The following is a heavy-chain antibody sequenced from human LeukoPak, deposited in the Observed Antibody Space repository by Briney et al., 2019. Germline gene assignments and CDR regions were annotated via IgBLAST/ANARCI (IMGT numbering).Heavy chain of an antibody. CDR2: IYSGGST. J-gene: IGHJ4*02. D-gene: IGHD3/OR15-3a*01. CDR1: GLIVSSNY. Sequence: GGSLRLSCAASGLIVSSNYMSWVRQAPGKGLEWVAVIYSGGSTYYADSVKGRFTISRDNSKNTLYLQMNRLRAEDTAVYYCARAWYRFGQFDYWGQGTLVTVSS. CDR3: ARAWYRFGQFDY. V-gene: IGHV3-53*01.